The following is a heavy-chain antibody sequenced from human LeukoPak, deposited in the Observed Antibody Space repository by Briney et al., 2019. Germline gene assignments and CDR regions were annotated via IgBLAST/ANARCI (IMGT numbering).Heavy chain of an antibody. Sequence: PSETLSLTCTVSGGSISSSSYYWGWIRQPPGKGLEWIGSIYYSGSTYYNPSLKSRVTISVETTKNQFSLQLSAVTAAATAVYYCARDPGYSSAFDIWRQATMVSVCS. J-gene: IGHJ3*02. CDR2: IYYSGST. V-gene: IGHV4-39*07. CDR3: ARDPGYSSAFDI. D-gene: IGHD5-18*01. CDR1: GGSISSSSYY.